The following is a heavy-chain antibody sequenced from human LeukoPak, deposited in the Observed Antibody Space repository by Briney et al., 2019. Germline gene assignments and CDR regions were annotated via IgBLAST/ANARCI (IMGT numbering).Heavy chain of an antibody. D-gene: IGHD3-22*01. CDR2: ISAYNGNT. J-gene: IGHJ5*02. CDR1: GYTFTGYY. Sequence: GASVKVSCKASGYTFTGYYMHWVRQAPGQGLEWMGWISAYNGNTNYAQKLQGRVTMTTDTSTSTAYMELRSLRSDDTAVYYCAREGDSSGNNWFDPWGQGTLVTVSS. CDR3: AREGDSSGNNWFDP. V-gene: IGHV1-18*04.